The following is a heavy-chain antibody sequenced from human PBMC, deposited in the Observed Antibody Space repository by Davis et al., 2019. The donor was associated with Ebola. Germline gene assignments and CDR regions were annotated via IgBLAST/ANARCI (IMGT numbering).Heavy chain of an antibody. V-gene: IGHV4-59*08. CDR2: IYYSGST. J-gene: IGHJ6*02. CDR1: GGSFSGYY. Sequence: SETLSLTCAVYGGSFSGYYWSWIRQPPGKGLEWIGYIYYSGSTNYNPSLKSRVTISVDTSKNQFSLKLSSVTAADTAVYYCARMGATTDYGMDVWGQGTTVTVSS. D-gene: IGHD1-26*01. CDR3: ARMGATTDYGMDV.